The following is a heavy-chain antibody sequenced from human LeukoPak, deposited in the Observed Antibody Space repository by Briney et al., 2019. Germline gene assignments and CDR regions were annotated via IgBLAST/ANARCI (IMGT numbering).Heavy chain of an antibody. CDR2: IIPIFGTA. J-gene: IGHJ4*02. CDR3: ARGGYSSSWYPEGLDY. V-gene: IGHV1-69*05. D-gene: IGHD6-13*01. CDR1: GGTFSGYA. Sequence: SVKVSCKASGGTFSGYAISWVRQAPGQGLEWMGRIIPIFGTANYAQKFQGRVTITTDESTSTAYMELSSLRSEDTAVYYCARGGYSSSWYPEGLDYWGQGTLVTVSS.